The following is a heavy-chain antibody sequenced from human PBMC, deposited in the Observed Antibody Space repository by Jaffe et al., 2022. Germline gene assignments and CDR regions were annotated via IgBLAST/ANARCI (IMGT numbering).Heavy chain of an antibody. J-gene: IGHJ4*02. CDR2: IGADRTTT. CDR1: GFTFRNYW. D-gene: IGHD4-17*01. CDR3: ARADVDYAFDY. Sequence: EVQLVESGGGLVQPGGSLRLSCAASGFTFRNYWMNWVRQAPGKGLEWVSRIGADRTTTNYADFVRGRFTISRDNAKNTIYLEMNSLRAEDTAVYYCARADVDYAFDYWGQGTLVTVSS. V-gene: IGHV3-74*01.